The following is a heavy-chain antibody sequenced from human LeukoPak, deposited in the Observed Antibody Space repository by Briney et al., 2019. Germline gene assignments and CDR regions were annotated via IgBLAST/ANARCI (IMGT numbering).Heavy chain of an antibody. CDR2: IDPSDSYT. D-gene: IGHD3-10*01. CDR3: ARQSRDGSKTRGCYFDY. CDR1: GYSFTSYW. V-gene: IGHV5-10-1*01. J-gene: IGHJ4*02. Sequence: GESLKISCKGSGYSFTSYWISWVRQMPGKGLEWMGRIDPSDSYTNYSPSFQGHVTISADKSISTAYLQWSSLKASDTAMYYCARQSRDGSKTRGCYFDYWGQGTLVTVSS.